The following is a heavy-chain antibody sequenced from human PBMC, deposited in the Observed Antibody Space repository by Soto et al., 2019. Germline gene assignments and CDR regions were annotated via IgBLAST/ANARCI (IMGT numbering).Heavy chain of an antibody. J-gene: IGHJ5*02. CDR2: INHSGST. CDR3: ARGNQYYYGSGSYYNNWFDP. Sequence: SETLSLTCAVYGGSFSGYYWSWIRQPPGKGLEWIGEINHSGSTNYNPSLKSRVTISVDTSKNQFSLKLSSVTAADTAVYYCARGNQYYYGSGSYYNNWFDPWGRGTLVTVSS. D-gene: IGHD3-10*01. V-gene: IGHV4-34*01. CDR1: GGSFSGYY.